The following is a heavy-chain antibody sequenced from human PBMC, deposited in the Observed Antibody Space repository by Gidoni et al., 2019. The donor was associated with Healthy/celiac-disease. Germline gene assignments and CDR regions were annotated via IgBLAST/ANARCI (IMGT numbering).Heavy chain of an antibody. CDR2: IKQDGSEK. Sequence: EVQLVEAGGGLVQPGGSLGLYCAAPGFTFSSYWMSWVRQAPGKGLEWVTNIKQDGSEKYYVDSVKDRFTISRDNAKNSLYLQMNSLRAEDTAVYYCASTIFGVVIAGYWGQGTLVTVSS. V-gene: IGHV3-7*03. D-gene: IGHD3-3*01. CDR3: ASTIFGVVIAGY. CDR1: GFTFSSYW. J-gene: IGHJ4*02.